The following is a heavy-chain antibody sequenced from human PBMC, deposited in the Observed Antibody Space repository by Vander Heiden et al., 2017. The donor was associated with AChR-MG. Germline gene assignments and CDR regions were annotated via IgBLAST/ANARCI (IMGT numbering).Heavy chain of an antibody. CDR3: ARAPFEHQLVNNYFDY. D-gene: IGHD1-1*01. J-gene: IGHJ4*02. V-gene: IGHV3-21*02. CDR2: ITASSSHR. CDR1: GFIFSTYS. Sequence: EVQLVESGGGLVKPGGSLRLSCAASGFIFSTYSLSWVRQAPGKGLEWVSSITASSSHRYYADSMEGRFTISRDNAKNSVSLQMNSLRAEDTAVYYCARAPFEHQLVNNYFDYWGQGTLVTVSS.